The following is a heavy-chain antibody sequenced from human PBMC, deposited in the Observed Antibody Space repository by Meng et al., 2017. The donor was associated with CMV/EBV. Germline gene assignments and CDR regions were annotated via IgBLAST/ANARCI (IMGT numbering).Heavy chain of an antibody. CDR3: ARMPRDGYNYIDY. V-gene: IGHV1-69*12. CDR2: IIPIFGTA. J-gene: IGHJ4*02. D-gene: IGHD5-24*01. CDR1: GGTFSRYA. Sequence: QGQLVQSGAEVKKPGCSVKVSCKASGGTFSRYAISWVRQAPGQGLEWMGGIIPIFGTANYAQKFQGRVTITADESTSTAYMELSSLRSEDTAVYYCARMPRDGYNYIDYWGQGTLVTVSS.